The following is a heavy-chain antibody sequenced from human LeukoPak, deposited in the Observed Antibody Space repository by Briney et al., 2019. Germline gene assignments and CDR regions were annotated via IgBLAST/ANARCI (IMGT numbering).Heavy chain of an antibody. D-gene: IGHD7-27*01. Sequence: GGSLRLSCAASGFTFSNHGMNWVRQAPGKGLEWLSGVSPPGGGTYYAASVKGRFTISRDDSKNTLSLQMSSLRVADTAVYYCARDLAWGAFDYWGQGPLVTVSS. V-gene: IGHV3-23*01. CDR3: ARDLAWGAFDY. CDR2: VSPPGGGT. CDR1: GFTFSNHG. J-gene: IGHJ4*02.